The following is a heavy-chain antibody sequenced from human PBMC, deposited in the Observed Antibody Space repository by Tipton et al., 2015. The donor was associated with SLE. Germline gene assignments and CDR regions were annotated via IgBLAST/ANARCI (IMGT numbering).Heavy chain of an antibody. CDR1: GASISTYY. CDR3: ASSSMRADH. V-gene: IGHV4-59*01. Sequence: TLSLTCTVSGASISTYYWSWIRQPPGKGLEWIGYIYHTGSTNYNPSLKSRITISLDTSKNQFSLKLSSVTAADAAVYYCASSSMRADHWGQGTLVTVSS. J-gene: IGHJ4*02. D-gene: IGHD2/OR15-2a*01. CDR2: IYHTGST.